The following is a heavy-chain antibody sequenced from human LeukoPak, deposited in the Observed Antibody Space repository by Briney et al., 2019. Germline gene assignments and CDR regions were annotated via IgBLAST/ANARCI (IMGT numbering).Heavy chain of an antibody. V-gene: IGHV4-30-2*01. D-gene: IGHD2-15*01. CDR1: GGSISIGGYS. CDR2: IYHSGST. Sequence: SETLSLTCAVSGGSISIGGYSWSWIRQPPGKGLEWIGYIYHSGSTYYNPSLKSRVTISVDRSKNQFSLKLSSVTAADTAVYYCARVYCSGGSCYSGVEYNWFDPWGQGTLVTVSS. CDR3: ARVYCSGGSCYSGVEYNWFDP. J-gene: IGHJ5*02.